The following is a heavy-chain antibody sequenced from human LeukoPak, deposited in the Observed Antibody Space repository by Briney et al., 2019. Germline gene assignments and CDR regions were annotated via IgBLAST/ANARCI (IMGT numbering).Heavy chain of an antibody. CDR1: GGSISSSSYY. CDR3: ARDLFRRNCSGCLY. V-gene: IGHV4-39*07. J-gene: IGHJ4*02. D-gene: IGHD6-19*01. Sequence: SETLSLTCTVSGGSISSSSYYWGWIRQPPGKGLEWIGSIYYSGSTYYNPSLKSRVTISVDTSKNQFSLKLSSVTAADTAVYYCARDLFRRNCSGCLYWGQGTLVTVSS. CDR2: IYYSGST.